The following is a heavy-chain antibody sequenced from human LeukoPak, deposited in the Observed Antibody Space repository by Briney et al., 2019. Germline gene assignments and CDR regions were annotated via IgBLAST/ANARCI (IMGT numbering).Heavy chain of an antibody. CDR1: GFTFSSYG. CDR2: ISYDGSNK. V-gene: IGHV3-30*18. J-gene: IGHJ6*03. Sequence: GGSLRLSCAASGFTFSSYGMHWVRQAPGKGLEWVAVISYDGSNKYYADSVKGRFTISRDNSKNTLYLQMNSLRAEDTAVYYCAKARYSYGAYMDVWGKGTTVTVSS. CDR3: AKARYSYGAYMDV. D-gene: IGHD5-18*01.